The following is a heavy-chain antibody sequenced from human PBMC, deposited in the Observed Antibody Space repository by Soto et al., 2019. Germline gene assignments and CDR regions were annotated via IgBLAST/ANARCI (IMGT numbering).Heavy chain of an antibody. D-gene: IGHD6-6*01. J-gene: IGHJ4*02. CDR2: IYYSGST. V-gene: IGHV4-31*03. CDR3: ARELIGGSSSFDY. Sequence: QVQLQESGPGLVKPSQTLSLTCTVSGGSISSGGYYWSWIRQHPGNGLEWLGYIYYSGSTYYHPSLNSRVTISVDPSKNHVSLKLSSVTAAATAVYYCARELIGGSSSFDYWGQGTLVTVSS. CDR1: GGSISSGGYY.